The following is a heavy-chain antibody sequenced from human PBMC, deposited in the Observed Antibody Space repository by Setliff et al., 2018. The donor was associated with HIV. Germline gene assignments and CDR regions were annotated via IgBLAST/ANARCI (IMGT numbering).Heavy chain of an antibody. CDR3: ARDRDIVVVPASPQGYYYYMDV. J-gene: IGHJ6*03. CDR2: IYYSGST. V-gene: IGHV4-59*12. D-gene: IGHD2-2*01. Sequence: SETLSLTCTVSGGSISSYYWSWIRQTPGKGLEWIGYIYYSGSTNYNPSLKSRVTISINTSKNQFSLKLSSVTAADTAVYYCARDRDIVVVPASPQGYYYYMDVWGKGTTVTVSS. CDR1: GGSISSYY.